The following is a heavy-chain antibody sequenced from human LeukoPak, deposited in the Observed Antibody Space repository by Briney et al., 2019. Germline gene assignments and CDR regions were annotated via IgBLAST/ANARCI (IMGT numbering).Heavy chain of an antibody. V-gene: IGHV4-4*07. Sequence: SETLSLTCTVSGGSISTYCWSWIRQPAGKGLEWIGHICTSGSTNYNPSLKRRVTMSVHTSNNEFSLKLSSVTAAGTAVYYCARPPMTGRSWGWFDPWGQGTLVTVSS. D-gene: IGHD3-9*01. CDR1: GGSISTYC. CDR3: ARPPMTGRSWGWFDP. CDR2: ICTSGST. J-gene: IGHJ5*02.